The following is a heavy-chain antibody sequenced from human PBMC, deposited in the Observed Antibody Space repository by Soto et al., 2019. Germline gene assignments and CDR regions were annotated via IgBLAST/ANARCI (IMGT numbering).Heavy chain of an antibody. CDR1: GGSMNNYY. Sequence: PWETLSLTCTVSGGSMNNYYWSWIRQPAGKGLEWIGHIYTSGSTSYNPSLRSRVTMSVDTSKNQFSLTLKSVTAADTAIYYCARGRQDFDPWGHGTLVTVSS. CDR2: IYTSGST. CDR3: ARGRQDFDP. J-gene: IGHJ5*02. V-gene: IGHV4-4*07.